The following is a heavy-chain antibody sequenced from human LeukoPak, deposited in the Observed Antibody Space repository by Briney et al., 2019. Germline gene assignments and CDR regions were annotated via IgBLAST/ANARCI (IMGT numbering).Heavy chain of an antibody. V-gene: IGHV3-21*01. CDR2: ISSSSSYI. D-gene: IGHD3-22*01. CDR1: GFTFSSYS. J-gene: IGHJ4*02. CDR3: PREGEFYYDSSGSIDY. Sequence: GGSLRLSCAASGFTFSSYSMNWVRQPPGKGLEWVSSISSSSSYIYYADSVKGRFPISRNNAKNSLYLHMNSLRAEDTAVYNCPREGEFYYDSSGSIDYWVQGTLVTVAS.